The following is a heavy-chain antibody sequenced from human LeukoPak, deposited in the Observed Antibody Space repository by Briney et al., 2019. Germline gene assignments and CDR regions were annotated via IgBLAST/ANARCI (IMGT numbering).Heavy chain of an antibody. CDR2: ISYDGSNK. CDR3: AGEYCSTTSCYRGPFDY. Sequence: QTGGSLRLSCAASGFTFSSYGMHWVRQAPGKGLEWVAAISYDGSNKHYADSVKGRFTISRDNSKNTLYLQMNSLRAENTAVYYCAGEYCSTTSCYRGPFDYWGQGTLVTVSS. V-gene: IGHV3-30*03. CDR1: GFTFSSYG. D-gene: IGHD2-2*01. J-gene: IGHJ4*02.